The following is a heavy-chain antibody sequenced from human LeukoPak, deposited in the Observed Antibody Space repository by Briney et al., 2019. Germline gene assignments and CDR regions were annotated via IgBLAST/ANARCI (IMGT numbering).Heavy chain of an antibody. D-gene: IGHD2-8*01. V-gene: IGHV1-2*02. CDR2: INPNTGGT. CDR1: GYTXTGYY. Sequence: GASVKVSCKASGYTXTGYYIHGVRQAPGQGLEWMGWINPNTGGTNYAQKFQGRVTMTRDTSISTAYMELSRLRSDDTAVYYCARDVGCTNDVCYNNFDYWGQGTLVTVSS. CDR3: ARDVGCTNDVCYNNFDY. J-gene: IGHJ4*02.